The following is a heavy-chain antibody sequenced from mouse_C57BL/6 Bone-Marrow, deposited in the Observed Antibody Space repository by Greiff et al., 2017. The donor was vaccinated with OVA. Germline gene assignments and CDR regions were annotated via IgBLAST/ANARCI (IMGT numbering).Heavy chain of an antibody. J-gene: IGHJ1*03. Sequence: EVKLEESGGGLVQPGGSLKLSCAASGFTFSDYGMAWVRQAPRKGPEWVAFISNLAYSIYYADTVTGRFTISRENAKNTLYLEMSSLRSDDTAMCSSARLTDRGYFDVWGTGTTVTVSS. CDR2: ISNLAYSI. V-gene: IGHV5-15*04. CDR3: ARLTDRGYFDV. CDR1: GFTFSDYG. D-gene: IGHD3-2*01.